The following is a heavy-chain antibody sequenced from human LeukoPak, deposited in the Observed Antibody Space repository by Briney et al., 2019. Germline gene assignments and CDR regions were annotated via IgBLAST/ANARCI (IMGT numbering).Heavy chain of an antibody. V-gene: IGHV3-23*01. J-gene: IGHJ4*02. Sequence: GGSLRLSCAASGFTFSSYGMSWVRQAPGKGLEWVSAISGSGGSTYYADSVKGRFTISRDSSKNTLFLQMNRLRPEDAAVYYCAKAPVTTCRGAYCYPFDYWGQGTLVTVSS. CDR3: AKAPVTTCRGAYCYPFDY. D-gene: IGHD2-21*01. CDR2: ISGSGGST. CDR1: GFTFSSYG.